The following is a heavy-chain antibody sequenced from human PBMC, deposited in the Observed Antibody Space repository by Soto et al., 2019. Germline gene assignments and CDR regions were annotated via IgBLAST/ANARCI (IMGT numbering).Heavy chain of an antibody. CDR1: GFTFSSYG. CDR2: IWYDGSNK. CDR3: ARGIATLPGFYYYYGMDV. D-gene: IGHD6-13*01. J-gene: IGHJ6*02. V-gene: IGHV3-33*01. Sequence: HPVVSLRLSCAASGFTFSSYGMHWVRQAPGKGLEWVAVIWYDGSNKYYADSVKGRFTIPRDNSKNTLYLQMNSLRAEDTAVYYCARGIATLPGFYYYYGMDVWGQGTTVTVSS.